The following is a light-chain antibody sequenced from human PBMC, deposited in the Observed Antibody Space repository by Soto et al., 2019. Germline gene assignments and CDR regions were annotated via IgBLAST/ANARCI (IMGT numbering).Light chain of an antibody. J-gene: IGKJ3*01. V-gene: IGKV3-11*01. Sequence: EIVLTQSPATLSLSPGERATLSCRASQSVSSYLAWYQQKAGQAPRLLIYHAINRATGIPARFSGSGSGTDFTLTISILEPEDFVVYYCQQRSNWRFTFGPGTKVDIK. CDR2: HAI. CDR1: QSVSSY. CDR3: QQRSNWRFT.